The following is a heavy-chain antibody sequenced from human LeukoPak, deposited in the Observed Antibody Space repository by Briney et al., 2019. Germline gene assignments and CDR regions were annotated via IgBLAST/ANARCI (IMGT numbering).Heavy chain of an antibody. CDR2: ISTSSSYI. CDR1: GFTFSSYS. CDR3: AKRGYCRGGTCFSHDAFDI. Sequence: GGSLRLSCAASGFTFSSYSMNWVRQAPGKGLEWGSSISTSSSYIHYADSVKGRFTISRDNARNSLYLQMNSLRAEDTAVYYCAKRGYCRGGTCFSHDAFDIWGQGTMVTVSS. V-gene: IGHV3-21*01. J-gene: IGHJ3*02. D-gene: IGHD2-15*01.